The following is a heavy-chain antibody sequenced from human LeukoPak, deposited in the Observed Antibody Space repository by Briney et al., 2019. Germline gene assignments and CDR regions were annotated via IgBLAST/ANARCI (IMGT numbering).Heavy chain of an antibody. D-gene: IGHD3-10*01. V-gene: IGHV4-59*12. J-gene: IGHJ4*02. CDR1: GGSISRYY. CDR3: ARGWFGELSHFNF. CDR2: IYYSDNT. Sequence: ASETLSLTCSASGGSISRYYWSWLRQPPGKGLEWVGFIYYSDNTNYNPSLKSRVTMSVHTSKNQFSLHLTSVTAADTAVYYCARGWFGELSHFNFWGQGTLVRVSS.